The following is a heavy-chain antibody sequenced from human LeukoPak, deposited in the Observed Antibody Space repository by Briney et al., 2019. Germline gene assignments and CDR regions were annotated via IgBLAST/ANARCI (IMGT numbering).Heavy chain of an antibody. CDR1: GFTFSSYA. V-gene: IGHV3-23*01. CDR2: ISGSGGST. Sequence: GGSLRLSCAASGFTFSSYAMSWVRQAPGKGLEWVSAISGSGGSTYYADSVKGRFTISRDNAKNSLYLQMNSLRDEDTAVYYCARDEDTAMGGDMDYWGQGTLVTVSS. J-gene: IGHJ4*02. CDR3: ARDEDTAMGGDMDY. D-gene: IGHD5-18*01.